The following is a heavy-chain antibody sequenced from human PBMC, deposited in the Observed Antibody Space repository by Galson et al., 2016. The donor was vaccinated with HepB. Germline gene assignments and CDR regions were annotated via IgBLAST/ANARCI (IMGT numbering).Heavy chain of an antibody. CDR2: INTVGTTT. J-gene: IGHJ4*02. CDR3: ARDHSLAETGPHFDC. D-gene: IGHD7-27*01. V-gene: IGHV3-74*01. CDR1: GFTFSSHW. Sequence: SLRLSCAASGFTFSSHWMHWVRQAPGKGLVWVLRINTVGTTTTYADSVKGRFTISRDNAKNTLYLQMDDLRAEDTAVYYGARDHSLAETGPHFDCWGQGALVTVSS.